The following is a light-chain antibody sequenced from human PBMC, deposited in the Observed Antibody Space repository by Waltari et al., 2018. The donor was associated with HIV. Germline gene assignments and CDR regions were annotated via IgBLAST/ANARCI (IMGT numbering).Light chain of an antibody. J-gene: IGLJ3*02. CDR3: AAWDDSLSAWV. CDR2: RND. Sequence: QSVLTQQPSASGTPGQRVSISCSGSSSNIGSNYVYWYQQLPGTAPELLMFRNDALPSGVPDRFSCPKSGTSASLAISGLRSEDEADYYCAAWDDSLSAWVFGGGTKLTVL. V-gene: IGLV1-47*01. CDR1: SSNIGSNY.